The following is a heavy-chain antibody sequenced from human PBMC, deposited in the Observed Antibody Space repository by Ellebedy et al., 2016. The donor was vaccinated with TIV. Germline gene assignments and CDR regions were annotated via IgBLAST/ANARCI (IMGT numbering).Heavy chain of an antibody. CDR2: ISSSSSYT. CDR3: ARALYDNVWLPDY. V-gene: IGHV3-11*06. D-gene: IGHD3-22*01. Sequence: GGSLRLSCAASGFTFSDYYMSWIRQAPGKGLEWVSYISSSSSYTNYADSVKGRFTISRDNAKNSLYLQMNSLRAEDTAVYYCARALYDNVWLPDYWGQGTLVTVSS. J-gene: IGHJ4*02. CDR1: GFTFSDYY.